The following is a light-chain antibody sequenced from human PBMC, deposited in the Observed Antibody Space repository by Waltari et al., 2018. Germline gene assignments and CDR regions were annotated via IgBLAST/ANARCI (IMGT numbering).Light chain of an antibody. CDR2: DVK. V-gene: IGLV2-14*03. J-gene: IGLJ1*01. CDR1: SSDVGAYNY. CDR3: NSYASSGTYV. Sequence: QSALTQPASVSGSPGQSITISCTGTSSDVGAYNYVPWYQQHPGRAPKLIFSDVKNRSSGISSRFSGSKSGNTASLTFSGLQAEDEADYYCNSYASSGTYVFGTGTKVTVL.